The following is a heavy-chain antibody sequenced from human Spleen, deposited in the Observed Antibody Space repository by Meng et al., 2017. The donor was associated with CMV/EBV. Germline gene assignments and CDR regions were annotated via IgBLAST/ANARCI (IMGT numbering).Heavy chain of an antibody. CDR3: AKEVVNRGAFDL. CDR1: GRIFRSDA. J-gene: IGHJ2*01. D-gene: IGHD4-23*01. CDR2: IIPIFNAA. Sequence: KASGRIFRSDAISWARQAPGQGLEWMGGIIPIFNAATYAQKVEGRVTITTDDSTNTAYMELSSLRSEDTAIYYCAKEVVNRGAFDLWGRGTLVTVSS. V-gene: IGHV1-69*05.